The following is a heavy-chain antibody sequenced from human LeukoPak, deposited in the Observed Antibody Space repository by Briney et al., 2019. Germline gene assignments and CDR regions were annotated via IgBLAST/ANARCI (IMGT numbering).Heavy chain of an antibody. CDR2: IYYSGST. CDR1: GGSISSYY. V-gene: IGHV4-59*01. Sequence: PSETLSLTCTVSGGSISSYYWSWIRQPPGKGLEWIGYIYYSGSTNYNPSLKSRVTISVDTSKNHFSLKLNSVTTADTAVYYCTRGAGWLIDYWGQGILVTVSS. J-gene: IGHJ4*02. CDR3: TRGAGWLIDY. D-gene: IGHD3-16*01.